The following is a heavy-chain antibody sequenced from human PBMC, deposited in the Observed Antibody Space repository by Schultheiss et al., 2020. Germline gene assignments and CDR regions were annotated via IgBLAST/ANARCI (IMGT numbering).Heavy chain of an antibody. CDR1: GFTVSSSY. CDR3: ARDYYDSSGYYYVLGFDY. J-gene: IGHJ4*02. Sequence: GGSLRLSCAASGFTVSSSYMSWVRQAPGKGLEWVSILYGGGGKYYADSVKGRFTISRDNAKNSLYLQMNSLRAEDTAVYYCARDYYDSSGYYYVLGFDYWGQGTLVTVSS. CDR2: LYGGGGK. V-gene: IGHV3-53*01. D-gene: IGHD3-22*01.